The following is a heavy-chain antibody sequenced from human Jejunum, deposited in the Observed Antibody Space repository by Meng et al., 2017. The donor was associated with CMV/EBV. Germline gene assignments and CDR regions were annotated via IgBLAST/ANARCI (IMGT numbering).Heavy chain of an antibody. D-gene: IGHD1-1*01. CDR1: GFNLIDHF. CDR2: IHPNAGAT. Sequence: MASGFNLIDHFMHWVRQAPCQPGLGWMGWIHPNAGATHYAQKFQGRGTLTRDTSISTVFMELSSLTSDDTAVYYCARDYNFGPDYWGHGTLVTVSS. J-gene: IGHJ4*01. V-gene: IGHV1-2*02. CDR3: ARDYNFGPDY.